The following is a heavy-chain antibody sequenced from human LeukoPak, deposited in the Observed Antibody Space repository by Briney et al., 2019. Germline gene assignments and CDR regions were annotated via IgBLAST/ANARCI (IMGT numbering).Heavy chain of an antibody. D-gene: IGHD7-27*01. V-gene: IGHV4-59*08. J-gene: IGHJ3*02. CDR1: GASSSSSY. CDR2: IHYSGST. Sequence: PSETLSLTCTVSGASSSSSYCSWIRQPPGKGLEWIGYIHYSGSTNYNPSLKSRVTISVDTSKQQFSLKLSFVTAADTAVYCWARPVDSWGAFYIWGQGTRVTVSS. CDR3: ARPVDSWGAFYI.